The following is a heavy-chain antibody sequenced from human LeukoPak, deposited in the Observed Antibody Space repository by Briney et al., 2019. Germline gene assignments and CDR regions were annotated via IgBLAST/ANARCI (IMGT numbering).Heavy chain of an antibody. CDR3: ARVAIVVVPAAPDIDYYYYMDV. V-gene: IGHV4-30-4*08. CDR1: GGSISSSDYY. Sequence: SETLSLTCTVSGGSISSSDYYWSWIRQPPGKGLEWIGYIYYSGSTYYNPSLKSRVTISVDTSKNQFSLKLSSVTAADTAVYYCARVAIVVVPAAPDIDYYYYMDVWGKGTTVTVSS. D-gene: IGHD2-2*01. CDR2: IYYSGST. J-gene: IGHJ6*03.